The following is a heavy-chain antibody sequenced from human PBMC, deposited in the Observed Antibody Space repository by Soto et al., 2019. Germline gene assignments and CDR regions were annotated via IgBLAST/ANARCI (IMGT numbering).Heavy chain of an antibody. CDR1: GFTFSSYG. J-gene: IGHJ1*01. D-gene: IGHD2-15*01. CDR2: ISYDGSNK. V-gene: IGHV3-30*03. CDR3: VRPQVAATPVHFQH. Sequence: GGSLRLSCAASGFTFSSYGMHWVRQAPGKGLEWVAVISYDGSNKYYADSVKGRFTISRDNSKNTLYLQMNSLRAEDTAVYYCVRPQVAATPVHFQHWGQGTLVTVSS.